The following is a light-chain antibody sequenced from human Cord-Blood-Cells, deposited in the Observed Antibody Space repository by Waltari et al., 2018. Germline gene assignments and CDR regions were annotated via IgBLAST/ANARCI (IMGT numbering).Light chain of an antibody. CDR3: SSYTSSSTLVYV. Sequence: QSALTQPASVSGSPGQSITISCPGTSSDVGGYNYVSWYQQHPGKAPKLMIYEVSTRPSGVSNRFSGSKSGNTASLTISGLQAEDEADYYSSSYTSSSTLVYVFGTGTKVTVL. CDR1: SSDVGGYNY. J-gene: IGLJ1*01. V-gene: IGLV2-14*01. CDR2: EVS.